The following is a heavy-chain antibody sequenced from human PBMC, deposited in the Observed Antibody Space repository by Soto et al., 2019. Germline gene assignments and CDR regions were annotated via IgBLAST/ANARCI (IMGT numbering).Heavy chain of an antibody. CDR1: GGTFSSYA. D-gene: IGHD2-2*01. J-gene: IGHJ6*02. V-gene: IGHV1-69*06. Sequence: SVKVSCKASGGTFSSYAISWVRQAPGQGLEWMGGIIPIFGTANYAQKFQGRVTITADKSTSTAYMELSSLRSEDTAVYYCAILQVGVPAAPYYYYGMDVWGQGTTVTVSS. CDR2: IIPIFGTA. CDR3: AILQVGVPAAPYYYYGMDV.